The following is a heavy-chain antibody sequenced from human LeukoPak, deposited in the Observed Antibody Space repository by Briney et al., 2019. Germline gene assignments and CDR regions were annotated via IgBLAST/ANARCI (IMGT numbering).Heavy chain of an antibody. CDR3: AKDRRGYSNDGYFDY. Sequence: GGSLRLSCAASGFTFSSYSMNWVRQAPGKGLEWVSAISGSGGSTYYADSVKGRFTISRDNSKNTLYLQMNSLRAEDTAVYYCAKDRRGYSNDGYFDYWGQGTLVTVSS. J-gene: IGHJ4*02. V-gene: IGHV3-23*01. CDR2: ISGSGGST. CDR1: GFTFSSYS. D-gene: IGHD4-11*01.